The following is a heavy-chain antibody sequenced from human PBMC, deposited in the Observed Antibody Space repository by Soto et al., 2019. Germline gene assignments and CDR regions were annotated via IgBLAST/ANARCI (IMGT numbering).Heavy chain of an antibody. Sequence: EVQLVESGGGLVQPGGSLRLSCAASGFTFSSYWISWVRQAPGKGLEWVANIKQDGSEKYYVDSVKGRFTISRDNAKNSLYLQMNSLRAEDTAVYYCARSSGWYFDIWGQRTMVTVSS. V-gene: IGHV3-7*02. CDR2: IKQDGSEK. CDR3: ARSSGWYFDI. D-gene: IGHD6-19*01. CDR1: GFTFSSYW. J-gene: IGHJ3*02.